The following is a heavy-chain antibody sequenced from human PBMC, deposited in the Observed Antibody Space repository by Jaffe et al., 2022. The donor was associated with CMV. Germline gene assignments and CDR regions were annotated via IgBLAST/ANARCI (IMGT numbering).Heavy chain of an antibody. V-gene: IGHV3-7*03. CDR2: IKQDGSEK. CDR1: GFTFSSYW. Sequence: EVQLVESGGGLVQPGGSLRLSCAASGFTFSSYWMSWVRQAPGKGLEWVANIKQDGSEKYYVDSVKGRFTISRDNAKNSLYLQMNSLRAEDTAVYYCAREAPEYYYYYYMDVWGKGTTVTVSS. CDR3: AREAPEYYYYYYMDV. J-gene: IGHJ6*03.